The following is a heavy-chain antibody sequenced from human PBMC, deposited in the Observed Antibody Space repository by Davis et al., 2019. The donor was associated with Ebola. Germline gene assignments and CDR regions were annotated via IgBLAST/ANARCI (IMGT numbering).Heavy chain of an antibody. CDR3: ARLYYDSSGHRGYYYYGMDV. CDR1: GFTFSSYG. D-gene: IGHD3-22*01. V-gene: IGHV3-30*03. CDR2: ISYDGSNK. Sequence: GESLKISCAASGFTFSSYGMHWVRQAPGKGLEWVAVISYDGSNKYYADSVKGRFTISRDNAKNTLYLQMNSLRAEDMAVYYCARLYYDSSGHRGYYYYGMDVWGQGTTVTVSS. J-gene: IGHJ6*02.